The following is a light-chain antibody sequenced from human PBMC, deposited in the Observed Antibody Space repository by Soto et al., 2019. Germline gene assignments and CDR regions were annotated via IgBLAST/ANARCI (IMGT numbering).Light chain of an antibody. CDR2: DAS. CDR1: QDIRKY. CDR3: QQYDNLPLT. Sequence: IPMTQSTSSLSASVVDRVTITCQATQDIRKYLNWYQHKPGKAPKLLIYDASSLETGVPSRFSGSGSGTDFTFTISSLQPEDFATYYCQQYDNLPLTFGGGTKVDIK. J-gene: IGKJ4*01. V-gene: IGKV1-33*01.